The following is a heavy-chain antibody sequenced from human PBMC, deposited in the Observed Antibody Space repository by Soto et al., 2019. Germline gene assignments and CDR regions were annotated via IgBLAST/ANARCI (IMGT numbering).Heavy chain of an antibody. CDR1: GFTFSSYA. J-gene: IGHJ6*02. CDR2: ISYDGSNK. D-gene: IGHD3-3*01. Sequence: PGGSLRLSCAASGFTFSSYAMHWVRQAPGKGLEWVAVISYDGSNKYYADSVKGRFTISRDNSKNTLYLQMNSLRAEDTAVYYCARAITLLEWRYYYYGMDVWGQGTTVTVSS. CDR3: ARAITLLEWRYYYYGMDV. V-gene: IGHV3-30-3*01.